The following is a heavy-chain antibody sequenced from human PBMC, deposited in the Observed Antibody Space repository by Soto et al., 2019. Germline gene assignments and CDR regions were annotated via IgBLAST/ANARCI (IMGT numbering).Heavy chain of an antibody. CDR2: ISSNGGTT. J-gene: IGHJ4*02. D-gene: IGHD1-7*01. V-gene: IGHV3-64*01. CDR3: VSRVSGNYDY. CDR1: GFTFSSYD. Sequence: EVPLAESGGGMVQTGGSLRLSCVASGFTFSSYDMHWVRQAPGKGLEYVSSISSNGGTTYYGNPVKGRFTISRDNSNNTLYLQMGSLRAEDMAVYYCVSRVSGNYDYWGQGTLVTVSS.